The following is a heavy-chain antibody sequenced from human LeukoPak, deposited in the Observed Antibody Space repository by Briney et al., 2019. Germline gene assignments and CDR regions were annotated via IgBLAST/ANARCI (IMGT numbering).Heavy chain of an antibody. D-gene: IGHD4-17*01. V-gene: IGHV3-48*03. J-gene: IGHJ4*02. CDR3: ARAGRGDDYGDYYFDY. Sequence: GGSLRVSCAASGFTFSSYEMNWVRQAPGKGLEWVSYISSSGSTIYYADSVKGRFTISRDNAKNSLYLQMNSLRAEDTAVYYCARAGRGDDYGDYYFDYWGQGTLVTVSS. CDR1: GFTFSSYE. CDR2: ISSSGSTI.